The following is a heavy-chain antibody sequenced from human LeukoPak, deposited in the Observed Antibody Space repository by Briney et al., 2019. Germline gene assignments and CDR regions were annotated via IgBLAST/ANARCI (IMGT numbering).Heavy chain of an antibody. V-gene: IGHV3-53*01. D-gene: IGHD3-22*01. CDR2: IYSDGDT. CDR1: GFSVSSNY. Sequence: PGGSLRLSCAASGFSVSSNYMSWVRQAPGQGLECVSGIYSDGDTYYSDSVKGRFTITRETFKNTVHLQMNSLRAEDTAVYYCASASFYDSTSYGCDFWGQGTLVTVSS. J-gene: IGHJ4*02. CDR3: ASASFYDSTSYGCDF.